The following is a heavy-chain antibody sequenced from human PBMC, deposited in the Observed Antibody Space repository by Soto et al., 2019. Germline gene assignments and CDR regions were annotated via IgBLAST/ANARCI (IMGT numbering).Heavy chain of an antibody. CDR2: ISAYNGNT. Sequence: QDRLVQSGVEVKKPGASVRVSCKASGYSFTNYGITWVRQAPGQGFEWMGWISAYNGNTNYAQKFQGRVTLTTDASTSTAYLELRSLRSDDTAVCYCARDRGVAPPVAGNTHYYYYMDVWGKGTTVTVSS. V-gene: IGHV1-18*01. J-gene: IGHJ6*03. D-gene: IGHD6-19*01. CDR3: ARDRGVAPPVAGNTHYYYYMDV. CDR1: GYSFTNYG.